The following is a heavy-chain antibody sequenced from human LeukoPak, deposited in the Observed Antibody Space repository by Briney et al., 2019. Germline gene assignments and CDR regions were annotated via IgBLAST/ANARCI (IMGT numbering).Heavy chain of an antibody. CDR2: IYYTGTT. D-gene: IGHD6-13*01. CDR3: AREEYSSDWYGHDS. CDR1: GGSISNNNYY. J-gene: IGHJ4*02. Sequence: PSETLSLTCTVSGGSISNNNYYWAWIRQPPGRGLEWIGSIYYTGTTFDNPSLKSRVTLSVDTSKNQFSLRLTSVTAADTAFYYCAREEYSSDWYGHDSWGQGTLVTVSS. V-gene: IGHV4-39*07.